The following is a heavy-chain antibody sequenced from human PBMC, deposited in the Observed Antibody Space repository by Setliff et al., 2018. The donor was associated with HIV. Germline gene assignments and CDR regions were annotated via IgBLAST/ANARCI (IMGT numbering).Heavy chain of an antibody. J-gene: IGHJ3*01. CDR1: GYTFSSYG. CDR3: ARVPYRSAWFCGGHDAFDV. Sequence: ASVKVSCKASGYTFSSYGISWVRQAPGQGLEWMGWISGYNGNTKYVQKLQGRVTMTTDTSTRTVYMELRSLRHDDTAEYFCARVPYRSAWFCGGHDAFDVWGQGTMVTVSS. D-gene: IGHD6-19*01. CDR2: ISGYNGNT. V-gene: IGHV1-18*01.